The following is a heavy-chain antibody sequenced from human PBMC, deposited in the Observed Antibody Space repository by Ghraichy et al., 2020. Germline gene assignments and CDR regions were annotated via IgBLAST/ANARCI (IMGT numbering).Heavy chain of an antibody. V-gene: IGHV4-39*07. CDR2: IYYSGST. CDR1: GGSISSSSYY. J-gene: IGHJ2*01. D-gene: IGHD6-19*01. CDR3: ARPEYSSGWYPYWYFDL. Sequence: SETLSLTCTVSGGSISSSSYYWGWIRQPPGKGLEWIGSIYYSGSTYYNPSLKSRVTISVYTSKNQFSLKLSSVTAADTAVYYCARPEYSSGWYPYWYFDLWGRGTLVTVSS.